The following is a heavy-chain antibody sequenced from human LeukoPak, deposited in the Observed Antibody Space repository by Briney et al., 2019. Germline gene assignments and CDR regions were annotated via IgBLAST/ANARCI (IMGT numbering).Heavy chain of an antibody. CDR3: ARGGTIFGVVILYGMDV. V-gene: IGHV1-2*04. CDR2: INPNSGGT. J-gene: IGHJ6*02. D-gene: IGHD3-3*01. CDR1: GYTFTGYH. Sequence: ASVKVSCKASGYTFTGYHMHWMRQAPGQGLEWMGWINPNSGGTNYAQKFQGWVTMTRDTSISTAYMELSRLRSDDTAVYYCARGGTIFGVVILYGMDVWGQGTTVTVSS.